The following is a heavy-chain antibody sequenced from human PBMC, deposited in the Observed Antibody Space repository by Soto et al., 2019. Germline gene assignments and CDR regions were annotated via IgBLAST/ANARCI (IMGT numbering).Heavy chain of an antibody. CDR3: ARVWPGGWSYRLSSYLSFDY. CDR2: ISSSSSTI. Sequence: EVQLVESGGGLVQPGGSLRLSCAASGFTFSSYSMNWVRQAPGKGLEWVSYISSSSSTIYYADSVKGRFTISRDNAKNSLYLQMNSLRAEDTAVYYCARVWPGGWSYRLSSYLSFDYWGQGTLVTVSS. V-gene: IGHV3-48*01. J-gene: IGHJ4*02. CDR1: GFTFSSYS. D-gene: IGHD3-16*02.